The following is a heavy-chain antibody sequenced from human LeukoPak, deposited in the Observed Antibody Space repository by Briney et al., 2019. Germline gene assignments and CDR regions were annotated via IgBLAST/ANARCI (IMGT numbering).Heavy chain of an antibody. V-gene: IGHV4-34*01. CDR2: INHSGST. D-gene: IGHD2-15*01. J-gene: IGHJ4*02. CDR3: ARVVLPGYCSGGSCFPIYYFDY. CDR1: GGSFSGYY. Sequence: SETLSLTCAVYGGSFSGYYWSWIRQPPGKGLEWIGEINHSGSTNYNPSLKSRVTISVDTSKNQFSLKLSSVTAADTAVYYCARVVLPGYCSGGSCFPIYYFDYWGQGTLVTVSS.